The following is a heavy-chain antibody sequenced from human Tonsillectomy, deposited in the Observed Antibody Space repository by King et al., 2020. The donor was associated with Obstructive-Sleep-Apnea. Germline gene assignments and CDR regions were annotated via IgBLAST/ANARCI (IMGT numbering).Heavy chain of an antibody. CDR1: GYRFSDYW. V-gene: IGHV5-51*01. D-gene: IGHD1-26*01. Sequence: VQLVQSGAEVKRPGESLKISCEVSGYRFSDYWIGWVRQMPGKGLEWMGIIYSADSDTIYSPSFEGQVTISADKSTSTAYLQWSSLKASDTAIYYCTRHAIVGPQVSPVGSWGQGTLVTVSS. J-gene: IGHJ5*02. CDR3: TRHAIVGPQVSPVGS. CDR2: IYSADSDT.